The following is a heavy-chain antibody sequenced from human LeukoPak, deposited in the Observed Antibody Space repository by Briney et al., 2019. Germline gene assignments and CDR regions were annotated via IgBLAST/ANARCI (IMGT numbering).Heavy chain of an antibody. Sequence: PGRSLRLSCTASGFTFSSYAMHWVRQAPGKGLEWVAVISYDGSNKYYADSVKGRFTISRDNSKNTLYLQMNSLRAEDTAVYYCARDRRDDPHCSSTSCPFNNWFDPWGQGTLVTVSS. J-gene: IGHJ5*02. CDR3: ARDRRDDPHCSSTSCPFNNWFDP. V-gene: IGHV3-30*04. D-gene: IGHD2-2*01. CDR2: ISYDGSNK. CDR1: GFTFSSYA.